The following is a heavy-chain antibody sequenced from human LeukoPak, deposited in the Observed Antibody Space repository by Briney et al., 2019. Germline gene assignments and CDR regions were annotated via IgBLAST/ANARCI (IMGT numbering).Heavy chain of an antibody. V-gene: IGHV3-23*01. J-gene: IGHJ4*02. CDR3: AKGDAYDTSGFSPLFDY. Sequence: GGSLRLSCAASGFTFSNYAMSWVRQAPGKGLEWVSAITGDGGSSYYADSVKGRFTISRDNSKNTLYLQVTSLRAEDTAVYYCAKGDAYDTSGFSPLFDYWGREPWSPSPQ. D-gene: IGHD3-22*01. CDR1: GFTFSNYA. CDR2: ITGDGGSS.